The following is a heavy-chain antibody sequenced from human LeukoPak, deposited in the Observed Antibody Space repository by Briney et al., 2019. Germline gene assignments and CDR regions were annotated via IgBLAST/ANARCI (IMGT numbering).Heavy chain of an antibody. V-gene: IGHV3-53*01. CDR2: IYRGGAT. D-gene: IGHD4/OR15-4a*01. Sequence: GGSLRLSCSASGFTVSSTYMIWVRQTPGKGLEWVSIIYRGGATYYAGSVKGRFTISRDNSKNTLYLQMNSLRAEDTAVYYCAKDCAKRAFDIWGQGTMVTVSS. CDR1: GFTVSSTY. J-gene: IGHJ3*02. CDR3: AKDCAKRAFDI.